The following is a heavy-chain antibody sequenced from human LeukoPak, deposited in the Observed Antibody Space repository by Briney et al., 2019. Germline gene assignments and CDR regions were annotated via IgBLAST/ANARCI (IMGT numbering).Heavy chain of an antibody. V-gene: IGHV3-23*01. D-gene: IGHD3-10*01. Sequence: GGSLRLSCAVSGFTVRTNYMTWVRQAPGKGLEWVSAISGSGGSTYYADSVKGRFTISRDNSKNTLYLQMNSLRAEDTAVYYCAKDSHPRINYGSGSYFVWDYWGQGTLVTVSS. CDR1: GFTVRTNY. CDR3: AKDSHPRINYGSGSYFVWDY. CDR2: ISGSGGST. J-gene: IGHJ4*02.